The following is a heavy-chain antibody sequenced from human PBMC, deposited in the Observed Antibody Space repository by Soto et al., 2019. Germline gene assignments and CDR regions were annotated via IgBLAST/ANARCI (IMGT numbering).Heavy chain of an antibody. CDR1: GGSVSSGSYY. J-gene: IGHJ4*02. CDR3: SSVLGQGDTPAHNYFYY. V-gene: IGHV4-61*01. D-gene: IGHD1-26*01. Sequence: QVQLQESGPGLVKPSETLSLTCTVSGGSVSSGSYYWSWVRQPPGKGLEWIGYTYYSGSTKYNPSLKSRVTFAVYTSKNQFSLKLSSVTAAATAIDCCSSVLGQGDTPAHNYFYYWGQGNRVTVSS. CDR2: TYYSGST.